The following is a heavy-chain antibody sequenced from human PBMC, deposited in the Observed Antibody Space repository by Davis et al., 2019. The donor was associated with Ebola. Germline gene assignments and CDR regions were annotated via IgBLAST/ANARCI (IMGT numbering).Heavy chain of an antibody. CDR3: ASGRFSGIYSFYIDS. CDR2: IYHTGTA. J-gene: IGHJ4*02. V-gene: IGHV4-4*02. CDR1: GGSVRLTTW. Sequence: PSETLSLTCAVSGGSVRLTTWWTWARPAPGRGLEWTGEIYHTGTANYNPSLKSRVTMSVDKSENQFFLNLTSVTAADTAVYFCASGRFSGIYSFYIDSWGQGTLVAVSS. D-gene: IGHD1-26*01.